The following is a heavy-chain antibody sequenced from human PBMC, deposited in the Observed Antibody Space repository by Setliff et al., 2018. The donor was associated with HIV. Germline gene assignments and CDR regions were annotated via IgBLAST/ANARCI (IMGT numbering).Heavy chain of an antibody. CDR1: GDSIISSRNF. D-gene: IGHD1-26*01. V-gene: IGHV4-39*01. Sequence: SETLSLTCTVSGDSIISSRNFWGWIRQPPGKGLEWIGNIHSSGSTYYNPSLKSRVFISVDLSINQFSLKLHSVTAADTAVYYCASDEDSGTYGEPYDSWGQGALVTVSS. CDR2: IHSSGST. CDR3: ASDEDSGTYGEPYDS. J-gene: IGHJ4*02.